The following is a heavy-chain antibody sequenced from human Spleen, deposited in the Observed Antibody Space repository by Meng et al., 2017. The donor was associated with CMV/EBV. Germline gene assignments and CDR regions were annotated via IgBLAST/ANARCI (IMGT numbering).Heavy chain of an antibody. D-gene: IGHD2-2*01. CDR2: IYYSGST. J-gene: IGHJ6*02. CDR3: ARSSSNGMDV. CDR1: GGSINSGGYY. Sequence: SCTVSGGSINSGGYYWTWIRQHPGKGLEWIGYIYYSGSTYYNPSLKSRVTISLDTSKNQFSLKLSSMTDADTAVYYCARSSSNGMDVWGQGTTVTVSS. V-gene: IGHV4-31*02.